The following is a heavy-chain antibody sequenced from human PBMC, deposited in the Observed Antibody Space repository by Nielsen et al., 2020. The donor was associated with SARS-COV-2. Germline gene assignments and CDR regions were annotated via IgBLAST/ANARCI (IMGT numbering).Heavy chain of an antibody. V-gene: IGHV4-30-4*01. J-gene: IGHJ5*02. Sequence: WIRQPPGKGLEWIGYIYYSGSTYYNPSLKSRVTISVDTSKNQFSLKLSSVTAADTAVYYCAREYGVTMVRGVRPYNWFDPWGQGTLVTVSS. CDR2: IYYSGST. CDR3: AREYGVTMVRGVRPYNWFDP. D-gene: IGHD3-10*01.